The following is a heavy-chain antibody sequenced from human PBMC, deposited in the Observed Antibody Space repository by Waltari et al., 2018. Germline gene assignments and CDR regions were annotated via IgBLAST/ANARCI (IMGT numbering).Heavy chain of an antibody. CDR3: ARAYGSGKNYFDY. CDR1: GFTVSSNY. V-gene: IGHV3-53*01. Sequence: EVQLVESGGGLIQPGGSLRLSCAASGFTVSSNYMSWVRQAPGEGLEWVSVIYSGGSKYYADSVKGRFTISRDNSKNTLYLQMNSLRAEDTAVYYCARAYGSGKNYFDYWGQGTLVTVSS. CDR2: IYSGGSK. D-gene: IGHD3-10*01. J-gene: IGHJ4*02.